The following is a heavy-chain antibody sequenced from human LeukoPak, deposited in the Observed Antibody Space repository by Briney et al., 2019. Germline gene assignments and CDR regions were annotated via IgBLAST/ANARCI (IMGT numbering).Heavy chain of an antibody. J-gene: IGHJ3*02. CDR1: GFTFSSYA. CDR2: ISGSGGST. D-gene: IGHD1-26*01. Sequence: GGSLRLSCAASGFTFSSYAMSWVRQAPGKGLEWVSAISGSGGSTYYADSVKGRFTISRDNSKNTLYLQMNSLRAEDTAVYYCAKDGAGGSYSTDDAFDIWGQGTMVTVSS. CDR3: AKDGAGGSYSTDDAFDI. V-gene: IGHV3-23*01.